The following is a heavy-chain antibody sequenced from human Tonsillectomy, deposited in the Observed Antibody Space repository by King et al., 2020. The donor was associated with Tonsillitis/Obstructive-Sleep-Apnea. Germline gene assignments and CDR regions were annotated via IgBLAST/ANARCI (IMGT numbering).Heavy chain of an antibody. V-gene: IGHV1-46*01. CDR2: INPSGGST. D-gene: IGHD2-15*01. Sequence: QLVQSGAEVKKPGASVKVSCKASGYTFTSYYMHWVRQAPGQGLEWMGIINPSGGSTSYAQKFQGRVTMTRDTSTSTVYMELSSLRSEDTAVYYCARSYCSGGSCSAFDIWGQGTMVTVSS. CDR1: GYTFTSYY. CDR3: ARSYCSGGSCSAFDI. J-gene: IGHJ3*02.